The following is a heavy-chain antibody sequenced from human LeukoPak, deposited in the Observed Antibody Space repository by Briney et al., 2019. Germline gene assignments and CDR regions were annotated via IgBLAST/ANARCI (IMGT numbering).Heavy chain of an antibody. CDR3: ATLPYYYDSSGSYYFDY. V-gene: IGHV3-23*01. J-gene: IGHJ4*02. CDR2: ISTTGGTT. D-gene: IGHD3-22*01. CDR1: GLTFSSYG. Sequence: GGSLRLSCAASGLTFSSYGMSWVRQAPGRGLEWVSAISTTGGTTYYADSVRGRFTISRDNSKNTLYLQMNSLRVEDTAVYYCATLPYYYDSSGSYYFDYWGQGALVTVSS.